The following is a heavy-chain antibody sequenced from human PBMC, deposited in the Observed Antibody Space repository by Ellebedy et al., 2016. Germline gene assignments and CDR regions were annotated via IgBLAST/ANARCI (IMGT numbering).Heavy chain of an antibody. CDR1: GFTFSDYN. J-gene: IGHJ4*02. V-gene: IGHV3-48*04. Sequence: GESLKISXATSGFTFSDYNMNWVRQAPGKGLEWISHISGSGSIRYYADSVKGRFTVSRDNAKNSLNLQMNSLRVDDTAVYYCARGASSAYQDWGQGTLVIVSS. CDR3: ARGASSAYQD. CDR2: ISGSGSIR.